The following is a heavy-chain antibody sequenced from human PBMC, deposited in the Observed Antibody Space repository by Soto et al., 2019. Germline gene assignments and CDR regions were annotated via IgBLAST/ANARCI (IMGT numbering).Heavy chain of an antibody. D-gene: IGHD6-13*01. Sequence: EVQLVESGGGLVQPEGSLRLSCAASGFTFSTSAMNWVRQAPGKGLEWVSYISSGGSTIYYADSVKGRFTISRDNAKNSLYLQMNSLRVEDPAVYYCARGGSSWSVDYWGQGTLVTVSS. J-gene: IGHJ4*02. V-gene: IGHV3-48*01. CDR3: ARGGSSWSVDY. CDR2: ISSGGSTI. CDR1: GFTFSTSA.